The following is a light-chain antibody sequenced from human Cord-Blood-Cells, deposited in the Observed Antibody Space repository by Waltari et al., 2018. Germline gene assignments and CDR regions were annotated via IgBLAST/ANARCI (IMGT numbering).Light chain of an antibody. CDR2: EES. CDR1: ALPKKY. V-gene: IGLV3-10*01. J-gene: IGLJ2*01. Sequence: SYELTQPPSVSVSPGPTARITCPGDALPKKYAYWYQQKSGQAPVLVIYEESKRPSGIPDRFSGSSSGTMATLTISGAQVEDEADYYCYSTDSSGNHRVFGGGTKLTVL. CDR3: YSTDSSGNHRV.